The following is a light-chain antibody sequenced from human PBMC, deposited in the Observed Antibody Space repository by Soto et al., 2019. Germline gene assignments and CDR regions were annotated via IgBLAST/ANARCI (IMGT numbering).Light chain of an antibody. V-gene: IGKV3-20*01. CDR2: GAS. CDR1: QSVSSNY. J-gene: IGKJ1*01. Sequence: EIVLTQSPGTLSLSPGERATLSCRASQSVSSNYLGWYQQKPGQAPRLLIYGASSRATGIPDRFSGSGSGTDFTLTISRPEPEDFAVYYCHQYGSSPWTFGQGTKVEIK. CDR3: HQYGSSPWT.